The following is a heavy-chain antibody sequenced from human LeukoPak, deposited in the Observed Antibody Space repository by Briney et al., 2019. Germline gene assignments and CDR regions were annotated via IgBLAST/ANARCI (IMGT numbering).Heavy chain of an antibody. CDR2: ISYDGSNK. CDR1: GFTFSSYG. D-gene: IGHD1-1*01. Sequence: GGSPRLSCAASGFTFSSYGMHWVRQAPGKGLEWVAVISYDGSNKYYADSVKGRFTVSRDNSKNTLYLQMNSLRAEDTAVYYCARDLNWYESYAFDIWGQGTMVTVSS. V-gene: IGHV3-30*03. CDR3: ARDLNWYESYAFDI. J-gene: IGHJ3*02.